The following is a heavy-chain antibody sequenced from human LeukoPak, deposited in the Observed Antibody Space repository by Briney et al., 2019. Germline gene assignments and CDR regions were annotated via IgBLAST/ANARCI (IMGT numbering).Heavy chain of an antibody. CDR2: IDPSDSYT. CDR3: ARHSHYDFWSGYLDY. D-gene: IGHD3-3*01. Sequence: GESLKISFKGSGXTFTSYWISWVRQMPGKGLEWMGKIDPSDSYTTYNPSFQGHVTISADKSISAAYLQWSSLKASDTAMYYCARHSHYDFWSGYLDYWGQGTLVTVSS. V-gene: IGHV5-10-1*01. CDR1: GXTFTSYW. J-gene: IGHJ4*02.